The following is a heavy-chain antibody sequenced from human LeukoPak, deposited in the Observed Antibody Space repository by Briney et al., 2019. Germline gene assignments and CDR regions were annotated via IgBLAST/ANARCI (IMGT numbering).Heavy chain of an antibody. Sequence: PGGSLRLSCAASGFTFSIYAMNWVRQTPGKGLEWVSYISYNSETAHYADSVRGRFTISRDNAKNSLYLQMNSLRAEDTAVYYCTSSGDGAFDTWGQGTMVTVSS. V-gene: IGHV3-48*04. J-gene: IGHJ3*02. CDR3: TSSGDGAFDT. D-gene: IGHD5-24*01. CDR1: GFTFSIYA. CDR2: ISYNSETA.